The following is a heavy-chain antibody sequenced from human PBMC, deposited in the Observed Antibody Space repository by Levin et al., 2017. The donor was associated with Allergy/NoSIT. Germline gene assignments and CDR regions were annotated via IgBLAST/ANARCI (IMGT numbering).Heavy chain of an antibody. CDR2: IYSGGST. Sequence: SCAASGFTVSSNYMSWVRQAPGKGLEWVSVIYSGGSTYYADSVKGRFTISRDNSKNTLYLQMNSLRAEDTAVYYCARLIAVAGTRPDYWGQGTLVTVSS. V-gene: IGHV3-53*01. CDR3: ARLIAVAGTRPDY. D-gene: IGHD6-19*01. CDR1: GFTVSSNY. J-gene: IGHJ4*02.